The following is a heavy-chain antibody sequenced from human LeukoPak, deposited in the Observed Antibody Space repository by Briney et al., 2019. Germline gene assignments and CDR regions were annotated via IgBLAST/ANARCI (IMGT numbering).Heavy chain of an antibody. J-gene: IGHJ6*04. V-gene: IGHV4-30-2*01. CDR1: GGSISSGGYY. CDR2: IYHSGST. D-gene: IGHD3-9*01. CDR3: ARTFDFRAPRATDV. Sequence: SETLSLTRTVSGGSISSGGYYWSWIRQPPGKGLEWIGYIYHSGSTYYNPSLKSRISMSIDTSNNQFSLKLASVTAADTAVFYCARTFDFRAPRATDVWGKGTTVIVSS.